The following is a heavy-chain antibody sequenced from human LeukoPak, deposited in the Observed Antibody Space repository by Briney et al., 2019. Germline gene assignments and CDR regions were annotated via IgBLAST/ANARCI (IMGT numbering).Heavy chain of an antibody. CDR3: ARGGKEGIAAAGQRGFDP. D-gene: IGHD6-13*01. CDR2: IYYSGST. V-gene: IGHV4-59*01. CDR1: GGSFSGYY. Sequence: KPSETLSLTCAVYGGSFSGYYWSWIRQPPGKGLEWIGYIYYSGSTNYNPSLKSRVTISVDTSKNQFSLKLSSVTAADTAVYYCARGGKEGIAAAGQRGFDPWGQGTLVTVSS. J-gene: IGHJ5*02.